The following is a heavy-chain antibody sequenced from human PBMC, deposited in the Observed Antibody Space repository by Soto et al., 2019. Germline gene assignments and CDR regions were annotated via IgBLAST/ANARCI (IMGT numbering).Heavy chain of an antibody. D-gene: IGHD6-13*01. Sequence: PGDSLTISCLRSPYTFYNFWIGWVRQLPGQGLEWMGTIYPGDHETRYSPSFLGKVTISAEKSINTAYLQRCSLEASDSAFYFCARSHRSSQFLDVWGQRALVTVSS. CDR1: PYTFYNFW. J-gene: IGHJ4*02. CDR2: IYPGDHET. CDR3: ARSHRSSQFLDV. V-gene: IGHV5-51*01.